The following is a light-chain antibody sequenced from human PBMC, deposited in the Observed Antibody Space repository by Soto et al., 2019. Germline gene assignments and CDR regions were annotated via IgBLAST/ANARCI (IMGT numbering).Light chain of an antibody. J-gene: IGLJ1*01. CDR2: EVT. CDR3: SSYTSSSTPCV. CDR1: SXDIGGFNY. V-gene: IGLV2-14*01. Sequence: QSVLTQPASVSGSPGQSITISCTGTSXDIGGFNYVSWYRQHPGKAPKLMIYEVTNRPSGVSNRFSGSKSGNTASLTISGLQAEDEADYYCSSYTSSSTPCVFGTGTKVTVL.